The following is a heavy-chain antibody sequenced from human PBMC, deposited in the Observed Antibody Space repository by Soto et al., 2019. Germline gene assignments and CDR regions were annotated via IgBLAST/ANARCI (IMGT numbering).Heavy chain of an antibody. J-gene: IGHJ4*02. CDR1: GFTFSSYS. CDR3: ARDSAYDILTGYYFDY. Sequence: LRLSCAASGFTFSSYSMNWVRQAPGKGLEWVSSISSSSYIYYADSVKGRFTISRDNAKNSLYLQMNSLRAEDTAVYYCARDSAYDILTGYYFDYWGQGTLVTVSS. CDR2: ISSSSYI. D-gene: IGHD3-9*01. V-gene: IGHV3-21*01.